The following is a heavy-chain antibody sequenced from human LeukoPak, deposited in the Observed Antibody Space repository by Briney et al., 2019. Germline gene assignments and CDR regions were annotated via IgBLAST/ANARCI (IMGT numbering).Heavy chain of an antibody. D-gene: IGHD4-17*01. V-gene: IGHV3-48*02. CDR2: ISSSSSTI. CDR3: ARLGVVYGDYHY. CDR1: GYTFSSYR. J-gene: IGHJ4*02. Sequence: GGSLRLSCAASGYTFSSYRINWVRQAPGKGLEWVSYISSSSSTIYYADSVKGRFTISRDNAKNTLFLQMNSLRDDDTAVYYCARLGVVYGDYHYWGQGTLVTVSS.